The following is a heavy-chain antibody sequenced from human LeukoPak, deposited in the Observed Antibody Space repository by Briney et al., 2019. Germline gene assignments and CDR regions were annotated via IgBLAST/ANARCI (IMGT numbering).Heavy chain of an antibody. CDR3: ARGTYYYDSSGSGAFDI. V-gene: IGHV1-46*01. CDR2: INPSGGST. J-gene: IGHJ3*02. D-gene: IGHD3-22*01. CDR1: GYTFTAYS. Sequence: ASVKVSCKASGYTFTAYSMHWVRQAPGQGLEWMGIINPSGGSTSYEQKFQGRVTMTRDTSTSTVYMEMSSLTSEDTAVYYCARGTYYYDSSGSGAFDIWGQGTMVTVSS.